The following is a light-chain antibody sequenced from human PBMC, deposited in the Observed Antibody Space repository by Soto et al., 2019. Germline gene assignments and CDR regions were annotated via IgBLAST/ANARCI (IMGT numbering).Light chain of an antibody. CDR3: QHYNSYPGA. V-gene: IGKV1-5*03. J-gene: IGKJ1*01. CDR1: QTISSW. CDR2: KAS. Sequence: DIQMTQSPSTLSGSVGDRVTITCRASQTISSWLAWYQQKPGKAPKLLIYKASTLKSGVPSRFSGSGSGTELTLTISSLQPDDFATYYCQHYNSYPGAFGQGTKVDIK.